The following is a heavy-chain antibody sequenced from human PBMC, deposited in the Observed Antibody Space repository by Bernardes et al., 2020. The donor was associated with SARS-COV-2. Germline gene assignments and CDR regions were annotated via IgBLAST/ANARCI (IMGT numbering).Heavy chain of an antibody. CDR3: VRDGYCSSSSFYTRGKFDP. CDR1: GVSFNNYY. J-gene: IGHJ5*02. D-gene: IGHD2-2*02. Sequence: SETLSLTCTVSGVSFNNYYWGWIRQPAGKGLEWIGRVYPSGNTNYNPSLRSRVTMSVDTSNNQFSLILHSVTAADTAVYFCVRDGYCSSSSFYTRGKFDPWGRGILVTVSS. CDR2: VYPSGNT. V-gene: IGHV4-4*07.